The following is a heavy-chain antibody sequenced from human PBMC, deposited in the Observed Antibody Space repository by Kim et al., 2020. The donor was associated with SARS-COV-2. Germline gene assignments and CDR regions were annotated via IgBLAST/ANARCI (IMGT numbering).Heavy chain of an antibody. V-gene: IGHV7-4-1*02. CDR3: ARARGGYPGDFDY. D-gene: IGHD3-16*01. Sequence: YAQGFTGRFVFSLDTSVSTAYLQISSLKAEDTAVYYCARARGGYPGDFDYWGQGTLVTVSS. J-gene: IGHJ4*02.